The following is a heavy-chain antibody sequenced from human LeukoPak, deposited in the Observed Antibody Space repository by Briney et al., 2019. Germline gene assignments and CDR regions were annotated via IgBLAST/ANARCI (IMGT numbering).Heavy chain of an antibody. CDR2: ISGRGGST. CDR3: AKGSMVRGVIIPYY. D-gene: IGHD3-10*01. J-gene: IGHJ4*02. Sequence: GGSLRLSCAASGFTFSSYAMRWVRQAPGKGVEGVSAISGRGGSTYYADSVKGRFTISRDNSNNTLYLQMNSLRAEDTAVYYCAKGSMVRGVIIPYYWGQGTLVTVSS. V-gene: IGHV3-23*01. CDR1: GFTFSSYA.